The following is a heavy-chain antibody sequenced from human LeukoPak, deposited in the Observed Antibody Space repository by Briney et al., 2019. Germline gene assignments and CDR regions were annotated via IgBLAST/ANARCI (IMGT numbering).Heavy chain of an antibody. CDR2: IYHSGST. J-gene: IGHJ4*02. CDR3: ARHNIGATTDFDY. D-gene: IGHD1-26*01. Sequence: SETLSLTCTVSGGSIRSNYWSWIRQPPGKGLEWIGYIYHSGSTNYNPSLKSRVTISVDTSKNQFSLKLSSVTAADTAVYYCARHNIGATTDFDYWGQGTLVTVSS. CDR1: GGSIRSNY. V-gene: IGHV4-59*08.